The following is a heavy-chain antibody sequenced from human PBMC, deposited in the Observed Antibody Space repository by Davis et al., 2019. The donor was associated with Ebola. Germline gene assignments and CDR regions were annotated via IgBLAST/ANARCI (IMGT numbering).Heavy chain of an antibody. CDR1: GYSISSGYY. V-gene: IGHV4-38-2*01. CDR3: ARAGGIVATIPPDY. Sequence: PGGSLRLSCAVSGYSISSGYYWGWIRQPPGKGLEWIGSIYHSGSTYYNPSLKSRVTISVDTSKNRFSLKLSSVTAADTAVYYCARAGGIVATIPPDYWGQGTLVTVSS. D-gene: IGHD5-12*01. J-gene: IGHJ4*02. CDR2: IYHSGST.